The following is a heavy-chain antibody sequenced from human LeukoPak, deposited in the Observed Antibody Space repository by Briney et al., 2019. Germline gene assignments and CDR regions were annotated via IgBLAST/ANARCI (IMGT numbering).Heavy chain of an antibody. V-gene: IGHV3-74*01. CDR1: GFSFSNYW. Sequence: GGSLRLSCTASGFSFSNYWMHWVRQAPGKGLVWVSRINSDGSTTTYADSVKGRFTISRDNAKNTLYLHMNSLRADDTAVYYCVGDSPEWHQPLDYWGQGTTVTVSS. J-gene: IGHJ4*02. CDR2: INSDGSTT. D-gene: IGHD3-3*01. CDR3: VGDSPEWHQPLDY.